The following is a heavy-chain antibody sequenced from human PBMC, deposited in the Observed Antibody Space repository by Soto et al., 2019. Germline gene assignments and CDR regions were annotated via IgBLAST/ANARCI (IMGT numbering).Heavy chain of an antibody. CDR2: INPANGDT. V-gene: IGHV1-3*01. CDR1: GYTFTTYP. CDR3: ARKDYYESGIYYFDY. J-gene: IGHJ4*02. Sequence: QVQLVQSGAEVKKPGASVKVSCKASGYTFTTYPIHWVRQAPGQSLEWMGWINPANGDTGYSQKFHGKVIMTRDTSTSTVYMEVSSLRSADTALYCCARKDYYESGIYYFDYWGKRTLVTVYS. D-gene: IGHD3-10*01.